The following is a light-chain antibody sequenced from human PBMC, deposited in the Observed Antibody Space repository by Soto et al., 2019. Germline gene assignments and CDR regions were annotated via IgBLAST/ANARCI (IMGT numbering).Light chain of an antibody. CDR1: SSNIGENF. Sequence: QSVLTQPPSVSAAPGQKVTISCSGSSSNIGENFVSWYQHIPGTAPKLVIHDTSGRPSGIPDRFSGSKSCTSAILGITGLQTGDEATYYCWTWDSSLSAGVFGGGTKLTVL. CDR3: WTWDSSLSAGV. CDR2: DTS. J-gene: IGLJ3*02. V-gene: IGLV1-51*01.